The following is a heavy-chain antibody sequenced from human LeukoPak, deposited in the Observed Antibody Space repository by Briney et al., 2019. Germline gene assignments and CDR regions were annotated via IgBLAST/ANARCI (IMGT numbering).Heavy chain of an antibody. CDR2: IKQDGSEK. Sequence: GGSLRLSCAASGFTFSSYWMSWVRQAPGKGLEWVANIKQDGSEKYYVDSVKGRFTISRDNPKNSLYLQMDSLRVEDTAIYYCAKSLDYWGQGTLVTVSS. CDR3: AKSLDY. J-gene: IGHJ4*02. V-gene: IGHV3-7*01. CDR1: GFTFSSYW.